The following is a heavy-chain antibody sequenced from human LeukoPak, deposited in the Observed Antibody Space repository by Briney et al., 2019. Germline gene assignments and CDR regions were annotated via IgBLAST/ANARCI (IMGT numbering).Heavy chain of an antibody. CDR3: ARETRAKPLRTGTTRPSAEYFQH. Sequence: ASVKVSCKASGYTFTSYYMHWVQQAPGQGLEWMGIINPSGGSTSYAQKFQGRVTMTRDTSTSTVYMELSSLRSEDTAVYYCARETRAKPLRTGTTRPSAEYFQHWGQGTLVTVSP. CDR2: INPSGGST. D-gene: IGHD1-7*01. V-gene: IGHV1-46*01. CDR1: GYTFTSYY. J-gene: IGHJ1*01.